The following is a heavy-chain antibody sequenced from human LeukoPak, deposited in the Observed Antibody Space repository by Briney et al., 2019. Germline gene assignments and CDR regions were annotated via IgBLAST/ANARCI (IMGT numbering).Heavy chain of an antibody. Sequence: GGSLRLSCSVSGFTFSSHAMHWVRQAPGKGLECVAYISYDGSFQYHADSVKGRFTISRDNSKNTLYLQMNSLRAEDTAVYYCAKRPYFDYWGQGTLVTVSS. CDR1: GFTFSSHA. CDR3: AKRPYFDY. CDR2: ISYDGSFQ. J-gene: IGHJ4*02. V-gene: IGHV3-30-3*02.